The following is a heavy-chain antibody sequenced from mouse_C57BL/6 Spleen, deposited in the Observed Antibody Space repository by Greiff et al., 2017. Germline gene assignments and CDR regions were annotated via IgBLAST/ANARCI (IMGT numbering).Heavy chain of an antibody. Sequence: VQLQQPGAELVKPGASVKLSCKASGYTFTSYWMHWVKQRPGQGLEWIGMIHPNSGSTNYNEKFKSKATLTVDKSSSTAYMQHSSLTSEDSSVYYCASPHFYGSSSWFAYWGQGTLVTVSA. CDR1: GYTFTSYW. D-gene: IGHD1-1*01. CDR3: ASPHFYGSSSWFAY. CDR2: IHPNSGST. J-gene: IGHJ3*01. V-gene: IGHV1-64*01.